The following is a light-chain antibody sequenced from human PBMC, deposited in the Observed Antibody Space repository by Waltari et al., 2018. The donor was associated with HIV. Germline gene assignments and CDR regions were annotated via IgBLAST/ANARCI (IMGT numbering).Light chain of an antibody. CDR3: YSRDTSGDHRV. Sequence: SSELIQGPSVSVALGKRVTITCRGDSLRKYFVSWYQQKPGQVPLLLIYDKDSRPSGIPDRFSGTTSGNTAFLTITGAQAEDEADYYCYSRDTSGDHRVFGGGTKLTVL. CDR2: DKD. CDR1: SLRKYF. V-gene: IGLV3-19*01. J-gene: IGLJ2*01.